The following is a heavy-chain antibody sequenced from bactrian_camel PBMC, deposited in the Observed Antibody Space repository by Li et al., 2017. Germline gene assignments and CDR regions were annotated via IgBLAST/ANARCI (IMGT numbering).Heavy chain of an antibody. Sequence: HVQLVESGGGSVQPGGSLRLSCSASGYFYRMGWFRQVPGKEREGVATIAGNNDVSNYADSVKGRFTISRDTIKKTLLLQMDSLKPEDTAIYYCAVGSRRGEGYIRGEGYDAEGQGTQVTVS. D-gene: IGHD2*01. CDR1: GYFYRM. J-gene: IGHJ4*01. CDR2: IAGNNDVS. V-gene: IGHV3S53*01.